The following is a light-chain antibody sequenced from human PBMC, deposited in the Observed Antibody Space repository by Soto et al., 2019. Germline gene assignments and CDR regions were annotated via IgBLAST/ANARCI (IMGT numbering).Light chain of an antibody. CDR3: QQYGSSPFT. CDR1: QSVTSSF. V-gene: IGKV3-20*01. J-gene: IGKJ4*01. CDR2: AAS. Sequence: EIVLTQSPGTLSLSPGERATLSCRPRQSVTSSFLAWYQQKPGQAPRLLISAASSRATGIPDRFSGSGSGTYFTLTISSLEPEDFAVSYCQQYGSSPFTFGGGTKVDIK.